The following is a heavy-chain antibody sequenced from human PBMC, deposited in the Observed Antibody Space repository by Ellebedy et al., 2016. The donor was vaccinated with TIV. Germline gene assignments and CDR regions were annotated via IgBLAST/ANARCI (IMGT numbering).Heavy chain of an antibody. D-gene: IGHD5-18*01. Sequence: PGGSLRLSCAASGFTVSNNFMTWVRQAPGKGLEWVSLFYSGGTPMYADSVKGRFTISRDNSKNTLYLQLNSLRVDDTAVYYCARKTDTTRSGDFWGQGTLVTVS. V-gene: IGHV3-53*01. CDR1: GFTVSNNF. J-gene: IGHJ4*02. CDR3: ARKTDTTRSGDF. CDR2: FYSGGTP.